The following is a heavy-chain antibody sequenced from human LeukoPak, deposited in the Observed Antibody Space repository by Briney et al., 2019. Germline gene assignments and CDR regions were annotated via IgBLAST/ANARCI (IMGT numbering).Heavy chain of an antibody. CDR2: INPNSGGT. CDR3: ARVAVDYYDSSGYYY. Sequence: ASVKVSCKASGYTFTGYYMHWVRQAPGQGLEWMGWINPNSGGTNYAQKFQGRVTMARDTSISTAYMELSRLRSDDTAVYYCARVAVDYYDSSGYYYWGQGTLVTVSS. V-gene: IGHV1-2*02. CDR1: GYTFTGYY. D-gene: IGHD3-22*01. J-gene: IGHJ4*02.